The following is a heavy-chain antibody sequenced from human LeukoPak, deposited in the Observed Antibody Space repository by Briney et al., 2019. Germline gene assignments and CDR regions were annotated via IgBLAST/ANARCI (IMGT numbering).Heavy chain of an antibody. CDR3: ARVLGRYQMLGSFDS. J-gene: IGHJ4*02. V-gene: IGHV3-21*01. CDR1: GFTFDDYG. Sequence: GGSLRLSCAASGFTFDDYGMSWVRQAPGKGLEWVSFISSSSGYIYYADSVKGRFTISRDNAKNSLYLQVNSLRAEDTAVYFCARVLGRYQMLGSFDSWGQGTLVTVSS. D-gene: IGHD2-2*01. CDR2: ISSSSGYI.